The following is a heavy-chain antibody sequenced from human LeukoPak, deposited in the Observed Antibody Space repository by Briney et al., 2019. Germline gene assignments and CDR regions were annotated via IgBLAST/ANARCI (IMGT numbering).Heavy chain of an antibody. V-gene: IGHV3-21*01. CDR1: GFTFTSFS. CDR2: ISSSSSYI. D-gene: IGHD3-22*01. CDR3: AGPPLSGYSSV. J-gene: IGHJ4*02. Sequence: PGGSLRLSCAASGFTFTSFSMSWVRQAPGKGLEWVSSISSSSSYIYYADSVKGRFTISRDNAKNSLYLQMNSLRAEGTAVYYCAGPPLSGYSSVWGQGTLVTVSS.